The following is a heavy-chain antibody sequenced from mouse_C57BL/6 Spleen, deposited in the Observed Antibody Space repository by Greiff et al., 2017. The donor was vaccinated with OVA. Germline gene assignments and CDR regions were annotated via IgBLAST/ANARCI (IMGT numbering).Heavy chain of an antibody. CDR2: IYPGSGST. CDR1: GYTFTSYW. Sequence: QVQLQQPGAELVKPGASVKMSCKASGYTFTSYWLTWVKQRPGQGLEWIGDIYPGSGSTNYNEKFKSKATLTVDTSSSTAYMQLSSLTSEDSAVYYCASYDYDDLPFDYWGQGTTLTVSS. CDR3: ASYDYDDLPFDY. J-gene: IGHJ2*01. D-gene: IGHD2-4*01. V-gene: IGHV1-55*01.